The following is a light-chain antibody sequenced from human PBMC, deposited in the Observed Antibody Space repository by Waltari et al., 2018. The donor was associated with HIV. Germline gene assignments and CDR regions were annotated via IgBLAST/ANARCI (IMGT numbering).Light chain of an antibody. Sequence: ISCKSSQSLVSSDGNTYLVWFQQRPGQSPRRLIYKVSDRDSGVPDRFSGSGSGADFTLKISRVEAEDIGVYFCMQGTHWPRTFGLGTKVEI. CDR2: KVS. CDR3: MQGTHWPRT. V-gene: IGKV2-30*01. CDR1: QSLVSSDGNTY. J-gene: IGKJ1*01.